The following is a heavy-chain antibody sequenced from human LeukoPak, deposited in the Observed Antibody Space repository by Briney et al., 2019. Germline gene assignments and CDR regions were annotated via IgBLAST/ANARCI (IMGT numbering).Heavy chain of an antibody. Sequence: GGSLRLSCAASGFTFSSYAMSWVRQAPGKGLEWVSAISGSGGDTFYADSVKGRFTISRDNSKNTLYLQMNSLRAEDTAVYYCAKVRLRFLTTPTDAFDIWGQGTMVTVSS. D-gene: IGHD3-3*01. CDR3: AKVRLRFLTTPTDAFDI. J-gene: IGHJ3*02. CDR1: GFTFSSYA. V-gene: IGHV3-23*01. CDR2: ISGSGGDT.